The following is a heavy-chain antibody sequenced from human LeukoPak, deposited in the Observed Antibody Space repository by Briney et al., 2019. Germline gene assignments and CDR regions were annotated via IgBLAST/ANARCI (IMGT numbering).Heavy chain of an antibody. V-gene: IGHV3-48*03. CDR1: GFSFSVYE. Sequence: GGSLGLSCAASGFSFSVYEMNWVRQAPGKGLEWVSYIGNSGSPIYYADSVKGRFTISRDNAKSSLYLQMNSLRAEDTAVYYCAREGYSSTFDYWGQGTLVTVSS. CDR3: AREGYSSTFDY. J-gene: IGHJ4*02. D-gene: IGHD4-11*01. CDR2: IGNSGSPI.